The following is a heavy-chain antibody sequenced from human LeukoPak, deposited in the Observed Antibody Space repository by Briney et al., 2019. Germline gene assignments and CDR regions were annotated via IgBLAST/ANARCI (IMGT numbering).Heavy chain of an antibody. CDR2: INPNSGGT. D-gene: IGHD3-10*01. CDR3: ARERPTGGSGSYYRSNWFDP. CDR1: GYTFTCYY. V-gene: IGHV1-2*02. J-gene: IGHJ5*02. Sequence: ASVKVSCKASGYTFTCYYMYWVRQAPGQGLEWMGWINPNSGGTNYAQKFQGRVTMTRDTSISTAYMELSRLRSDDTAVYYCARERPTGGSGSYYRSNWFDPWGQGTLVTVSS.